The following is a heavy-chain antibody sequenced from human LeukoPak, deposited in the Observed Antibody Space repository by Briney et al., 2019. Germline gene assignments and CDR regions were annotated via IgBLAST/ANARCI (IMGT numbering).Heavy chain of an antibody. CDR3: AREMVAGTFDS. Sequence: GGSLRLSCVVSEFIVNDYYMSWIRQAPGKGLEWVAYIGGSDSIVAYAASVRGRFSISRDFAKNSLYLEMNRLRAEDTAVYYCAREMVAGTFDSWGQGALVTVSS. CDR1: EFIVNDYY. D-gene: IGHD6-19*01. V-gene: IGHV3-11*01. J-gene: IGHJ4*02. CDR2: IGGSDSIV.